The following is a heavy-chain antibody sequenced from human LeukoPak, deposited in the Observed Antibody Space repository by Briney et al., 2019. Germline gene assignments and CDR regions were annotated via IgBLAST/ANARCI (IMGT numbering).Heavy chain of an antibody. CDR3: GRDPVFGVVIHGDASDI. Sequence: SETLSLTCTVSGGSISSSSYYWGWLRQPPGKGLEWIGSIYYSGSTYYNPSLKSRVTISVDTSKNQFSLKLSSVTAADTAVYYCGRDPVFGVVIHGDASDIWGQGTMVTVSS. CDR1: GGSISSSSYY. D-gene: IGHD3-3*01. CDR2: IYYSGST. J-gene: IGHJ3*02. V-gene: IGHV4-39*07.